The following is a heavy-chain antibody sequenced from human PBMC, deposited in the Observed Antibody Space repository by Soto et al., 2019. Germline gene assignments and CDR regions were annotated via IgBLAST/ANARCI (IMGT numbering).Heavy chain of an antibody. Sequence: GGSLRLSCVVSGFTFSNYVMHWVRQAPGKGLEWVALISYDGNNEYYADSVKGRFAISRDNSKNTLYLQMNSLKAEDTAVYYCARDRGNFGWYDYWGHGTLVTVSS. CDR2: ISYDGNNE. J-gene: IGHJ5*01. CDR3: ARDRGNFGWYDY. V-gene: IGHV3-30*03. CDR1: GFTFSNYV. D-gene: IGHD4-4*01.